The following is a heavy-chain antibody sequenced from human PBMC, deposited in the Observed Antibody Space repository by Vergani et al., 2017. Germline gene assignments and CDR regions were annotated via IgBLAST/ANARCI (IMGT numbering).Heavy chain of an antibody. CDR2: FEALADGGRI. J-gene: IGHJ4*02. V-gene: IGHV3-15*04. CDR3: TADLYLSSGYCCDY. CDR1: GITFKNAW. Sequence: EVQVVESGGGLIKPGGSLRLSCVVSGITFKNAWINWVRQVPGKGLEWVGRFEALADGGRITYGAPVKGRFSLSRDDSENRFYLHMNSLKVEDTGIYYCTADLYLSSGYCCDYWGPGTLVTVSS. D-gene: IGHD3-22*01.